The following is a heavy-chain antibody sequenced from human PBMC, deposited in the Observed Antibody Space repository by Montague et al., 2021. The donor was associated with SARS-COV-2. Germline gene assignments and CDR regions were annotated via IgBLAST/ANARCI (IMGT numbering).Heavy chain of an antibody. CDR1: GGSISGYY. J-gene: IGHJ2*01. CDR3: AREYRIELWQTNWYFGL. V-gene: IGHV4-59*01. CDR2: IYHSGNT. Sequence: SETLSLTCSVSGGSISGYYWSLIRQPPGKGLEWIGYIYHSGNTKYNPSLKSRVSMSVDTSKNQFSLRLSSVTAADTAVYYCAREYRIELWQTNWYFGLWGRGTLVTVSS. D-gene: IGHD3-16*01.